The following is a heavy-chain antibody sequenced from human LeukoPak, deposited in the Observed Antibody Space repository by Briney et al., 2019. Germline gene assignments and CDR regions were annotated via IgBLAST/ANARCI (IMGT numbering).Heavy chain of an antibody. J-gene: IGHJ2*01. CDR3: AREIAAAGTRYFDL. CDR1: DGSISSGGYY. CDR2: VYYSGST. D-gene: IGHD6-13*01. V-gene: IGHV4-31*03. Sequence: SETLSLTCTVSDGSISSGGYYWSWTRQHPGKGLEWIVYVYYSGSTYYNPSLKSRVTISVDTSKNQFSLKLSSVTAADTAVYYCAREIAAAGTRYFDLWGRGTLVTVSS.